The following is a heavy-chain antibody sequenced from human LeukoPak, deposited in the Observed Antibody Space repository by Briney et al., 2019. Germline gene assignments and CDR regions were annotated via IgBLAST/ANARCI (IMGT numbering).Heavy chain of an antibody. V-gene: IGHV3-7*01. D-gene: IGHD6-13*01. CDR2: IKQDGSEK. J-gene: IGHJ5*02. Sequence: PGGSLRLSCAASGFTFSSYGMHWVRQAPGKGLEWVANIKQDGSEKYYVDSVKGRFTISRDNAKNSLYLQMNSLRAEDTAVYYCARTAYSRPSRFDPWGQGTLVTVSS. CDR1: GFTFSSYG. CDR3: ARTAYSRPSRFDP.